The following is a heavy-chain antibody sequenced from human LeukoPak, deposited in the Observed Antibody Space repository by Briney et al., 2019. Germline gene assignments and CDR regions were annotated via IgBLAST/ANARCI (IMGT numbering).Heavy chain of an antibody. J-gene: IGHJ4*02. D-gene: IGHD3-3*01. CDR2: ISGSGGST. CDR1: GFTFSSYA. CDR3: AKDTIFGVVIILFDY. Sequence: GGSLRLSCAASGFTFSSYAMSWVRQAPGKGLEWVSAISGSGGSTYYADSVKGRFIISRDNSKNTLYLQMNSLRAEDTAVYYCAKDTIFGVVIILFDYWGQGTLVTVSS. V-gene: IGHV3-23*01.